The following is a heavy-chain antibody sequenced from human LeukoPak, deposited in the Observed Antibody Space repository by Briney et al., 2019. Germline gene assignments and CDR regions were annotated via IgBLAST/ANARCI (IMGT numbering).Heavy chain of an antibody. CDR3: ARLILTYYYDSSGYYYPDY. CDR1: GYTFTSYG. V-gene: IGHV1-18*01. J-gene: IGHJ4*02. Sequence: RWASVKVSCKASGYTFTSYGISWVRQAPGQGLEWMGWISAYNGNTNYAQKLQGRVTMTTDTSTSTAYMELRSLRSDDTAVYYCARLILTYYYDSSGYYYPDYWGQGTLVTVSS. D-gene: IGHD3-22*01. CDR2: ISAYNGNT.